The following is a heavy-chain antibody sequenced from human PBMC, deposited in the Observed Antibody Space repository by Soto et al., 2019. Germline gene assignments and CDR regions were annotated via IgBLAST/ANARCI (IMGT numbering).Heavy chain of an antibody. J-gene: IGHJ4*02. Sequence: WGSLRLSCAASGFTFISYGMHCFRQSPFKWLEWVAVISHDGSNKNYADSVKGRFTISRDNSKNTLYLQMNSLRAEDTAVYYCAKDIRSFSSSSRTFDYWGQGTLVTVSS. CDR2: ISHDGSNK. CDR1: GFTFISYG. D-gene: IGHD6-6*01. V-gene: IGHV3-30*18. CDR3: AKDIRSFSSSSRTFDY.